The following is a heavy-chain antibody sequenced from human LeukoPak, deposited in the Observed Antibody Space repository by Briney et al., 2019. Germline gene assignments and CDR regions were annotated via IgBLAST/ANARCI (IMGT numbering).Heavy chain of an antibody. CDR1: GASISSYY. Sequence: SETLSLTCTVSGASISSYYWSWIRQPPGKGLEWIGYIYYSGSTNYSPSLRSRVTISVDTSKNQFSLKLSSVTAADTAVYHCARVLSIVVVPGATFWFDPWGQGTLVTVSS. V-gene: IGHV4-59*12. CDR3: ARVLSIVVVPGATFWFDP. J-gene: IGHJ5*02. CDR2: IYYSGST. D-gene: IGHD2-2*01.